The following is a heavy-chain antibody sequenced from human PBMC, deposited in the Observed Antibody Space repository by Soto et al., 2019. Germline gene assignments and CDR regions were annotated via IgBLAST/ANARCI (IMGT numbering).Heavy chain of an antibody. D-gene: IGHD2-21*02. CDR2: ISYDGSNK. Sequence: GGSLRLSCAASGFTFSSYAMHWVRQAPGKGLEWVAVISYDGSNKYYADSVKGRFTISRDNSKNTLYLQMNSLRAEDTAVYYCAREVYCGGDCYPAWFDPWGQGTLVTVSS. CDR1: GFTFSSYA. J-gene: IGHJ5*02. V-gene: IGHV3-30-3*01. CDR3: AREVYCGGDCYPAWFDP.